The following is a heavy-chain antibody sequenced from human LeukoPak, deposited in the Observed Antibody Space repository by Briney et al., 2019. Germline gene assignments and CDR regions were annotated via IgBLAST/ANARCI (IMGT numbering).Heavy chain of an antibody. CDR2: IHFSGNT. CDR1: GDSISSYY. V-gene: IGHV4-59*01. CDR3: ARRVQMSSASATSDTWLDP. J-gene: IGHJ5*02. D-gene: IGHD3-10*01. Sequence: SETLSLTCTVSGDSISSYYWNWIRQPPGKGLEWIGHIHFSGNTNYNPSLKSRVTISLDSANNQFSPRLISVTAADTAVYYCARRVQMSSASATSDTWLDPWGQGTLVSVSP.